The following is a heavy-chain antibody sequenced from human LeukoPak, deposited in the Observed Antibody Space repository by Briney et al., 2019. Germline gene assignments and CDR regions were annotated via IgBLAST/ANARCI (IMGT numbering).Heavy chain of an antibody. CDR2: ISSSGSTI. CDR3: AKDIRGTLGVLDY. V-gene: IGHV3-11*01. J-gene: IGHJ4*02. D-gene: IGHD1-1*01. CDR1: GFTFSDYY. Sequence: GGSLRLSCAASGFTFSDYYMSWIRQAPGKGLEWVSHISSSGSTIHYADSVKGRFTISRDNAKNSLYLQMNSLRAEDTALYYCAKDIRGTLGVLDYWGQGTLVTVSS.